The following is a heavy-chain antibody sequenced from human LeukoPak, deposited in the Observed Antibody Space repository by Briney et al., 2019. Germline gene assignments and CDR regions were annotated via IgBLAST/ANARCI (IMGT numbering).Heavy chain of an antibody. Sequence: SETLSLTCTVSGYSISSGYYWGWIRQPPGKGLEWIGSIYHSGSTYYNPSLKSRVTISVDTSKNQFSLKLSSVTAADTAVYYCARFFDWLLYSNAFDIWGQGTMVTVSS. CDR2: IYHSGST. V-gene: IGHV4-38-2*02. D-gene: IGHD3/OR15-3a*01. CDR1: GYSISSGYY. CDR3: ARFFDWLLYSNAFDI. J-gene: IGHJ3*02.